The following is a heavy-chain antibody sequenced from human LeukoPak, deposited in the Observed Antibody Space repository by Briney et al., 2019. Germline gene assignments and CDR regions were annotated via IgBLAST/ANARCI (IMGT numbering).Heavy chain of an antibody. CDR3: ARGGSSGYYRSPFDP. CDR2: IYYSGST. CDR1: GGSISSGGYY. Sequence: SETLSLTCTVSGGSISSGGYYWSWIRQHPGEGLEWIGYIYYSGSTYYNPSLKSRVTISVDTSKNQFSLKLSSVTAADTAVYYCARGGSSGYYRSPFDPWGQGTLVTVSS. J-gene: IGHJ5*02. V-gene: IGHV4-31*03. D-gene: IGHD3-22*01.